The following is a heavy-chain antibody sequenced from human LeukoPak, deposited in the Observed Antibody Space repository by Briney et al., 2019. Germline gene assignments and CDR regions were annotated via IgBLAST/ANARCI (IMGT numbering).Heavy chain of an antibody. CDR3: ARHRNYGDPYFDY. CDR2: IYYSGST. J-gene: IGHJ4*02. D-gene: IGHD4-17*01. CDR1: GGSISSYY. Sequence: SETLSLTCTVSGGSISSYYWSWIRQPPGKGLEWIGYIYYSGSTNYNPSLKSRVTISVDTSKNQFSLKLSSVTAADTAVYYCARHRNYGDPYFDYWGQGTLVTVSS. V-gene: IGHV4-59*08.